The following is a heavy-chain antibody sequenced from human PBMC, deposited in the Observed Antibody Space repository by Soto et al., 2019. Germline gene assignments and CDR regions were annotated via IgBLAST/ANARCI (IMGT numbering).Heavy chain of an antibody. V-gene: IGHV3-33*01. J-gene: IGHJ3*01. Sequence: GGSLRLSCAASGFTFSSYGMRWVRQAPGKGLEWVAVIWNDGSNKHYAESVKGRLIVSRDNSTSTLYLRMNSLRGDDTAVYYCARDVHTAIGHAFDLWGQGTMVTVSS. CDR2: IWNDGSNK. D-gene: IGHD5-18*01. CDR1: GFTFSSYG. CDR3: ARDVHTAIGHAFDL.